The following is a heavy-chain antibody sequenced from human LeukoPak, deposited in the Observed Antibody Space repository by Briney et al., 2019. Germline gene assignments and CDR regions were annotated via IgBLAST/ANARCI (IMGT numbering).Heavy chain of an antibody. CDR3: ARDKLGYSSSPGAFDI. CDR2: IYYSGST. V-gene: IGHV4-39*07. CDR1: VGSLSSSSYY. D-gene: IGHD6-13*01. J-gene: IGHJ3*02. Sequence: PSETLSLTCTVSVGSLSSSSYYWGWIRQPPGRGLEWIGSIYYSGSTYYNPSLKSRVTISVDTSKNQFSLKLSSVTAADTAVYYCARDKLGYSSSPGAFDIWGQGTMVTVSS.